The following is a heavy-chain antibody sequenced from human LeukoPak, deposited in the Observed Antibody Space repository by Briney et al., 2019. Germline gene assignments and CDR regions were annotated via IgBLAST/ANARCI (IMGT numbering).Heavy chain of an antibody. Sequence: GGSLRLSCAASGFTFSTYDMHWVRQVSGKGLEWVSSIGTIGDTFYPGSVKGRFTISRENAKNSLYLQMYGLRAGDTAVYYCARATVIGDGPVPGYMDVWGKGTTVTVSS. CDR1: GFTFSTYD. V-gene: IGHV3-13*01. D-gene: IGHD2-21*01. CDR3: ARATVIGDGPVPGYMDV. CDR2: IGTIGDT. J-gene: IGHJ6*03.